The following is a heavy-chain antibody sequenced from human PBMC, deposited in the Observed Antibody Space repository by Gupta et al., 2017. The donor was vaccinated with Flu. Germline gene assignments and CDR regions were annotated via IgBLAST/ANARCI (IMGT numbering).Heavy chain of an antibody. J-gene: IGHJ4*02. CDR2: IHYTGST. Sequence: TCTVSSGSLKNYYWNWARQPPGKGLEWIAYIHYTGSTNYNPSLTSRVTMSVDTTENQFSLRLTSVTAADTAVYYCAREGSGFYFDYWGQRIRVTVSS. V-gene: IGHV4-59*13. D-gene: IGHD5-12*01. CDR3: AREGSGFYFDY. CDR1: SGSLKNYY.